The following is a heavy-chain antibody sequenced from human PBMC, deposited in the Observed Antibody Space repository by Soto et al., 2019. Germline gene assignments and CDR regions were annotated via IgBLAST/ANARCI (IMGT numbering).Heavy chain of an antibody. CDR3: AREGRAAAAGTSAFDI. J-gene: IGHJ3*02. D-gene: IGHD6-13*01. CDR2: IYHSGST. Sequence: QVQLQESGPGLVKPSGTLSLTCAVSSGSISSSXXXSWVRQPPGKGLEWIGEIYHSGSTNYNPSLKSRVTISVDKSKNQFSLKLSSVTAADTAVYYCAREGRAAAAGTSAFDIWGQGTMVTVSS. CDR1: SGSISSSXX. V-gene: IGHV4-4*02.